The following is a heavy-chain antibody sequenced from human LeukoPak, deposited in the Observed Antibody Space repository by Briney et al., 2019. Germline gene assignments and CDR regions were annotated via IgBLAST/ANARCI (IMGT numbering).Heavy chain of an antibody. J-gene: IGHJ4*02. D-gene: IGHD6-6*01. CDR1: GDSISSSSYY. V-gene: IGHV4-39*01. CDR2: IHYSGTT. CDR3: ASPSSSSSTYDY. Sequence: SETLSLTRTISGDSISSSSYYWGWIRQPPGRGLEWIGSIHYSGTTYYNPSLKSRVTILVDTSKNQFSLKLSSVTAADTAVYYCASPSSSSSTYDYWGQGTLVTVSS.